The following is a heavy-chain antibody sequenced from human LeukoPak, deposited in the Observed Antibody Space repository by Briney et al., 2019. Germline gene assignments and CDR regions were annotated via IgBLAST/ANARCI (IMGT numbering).Heavy chain of an antibody. Sequence: ASVKVSCKASGYTFTGYYMHWVRQAPGQGLEWMGWINPNSGGTNYAQKFQDWVTMTRDTSISTAYMELSRLRSDDTAVYYCARSSGYYSNWFDPWGQGTLVTVSS. D-gene: IGHD3-22*01. CDR2: INPNSGGT. V-gene: IGHV1-2*04. CDR3: ARSSGYYSNWFDP. CDR1: GYTFTGYY. J-gene: IGHJ5*02.